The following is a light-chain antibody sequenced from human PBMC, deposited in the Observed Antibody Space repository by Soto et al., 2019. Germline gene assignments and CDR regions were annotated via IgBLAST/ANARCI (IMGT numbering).Light chain of an antibody. V-gene: IGKV1-5*01. CDR3: QQYNSYST. J-gene: IGKJ1*01. CDR2: DAS. Sequence: DIQMTQSPSTLSASVGERVARSCRASQSISSWLAWYQQKPGKAPKLLIYDASSLESGVPSRFSGSGSGTEFTLTISSLQPDDFATYYCQQYNSYSTFGQGTKVDIK. CDR1: QSISSW.